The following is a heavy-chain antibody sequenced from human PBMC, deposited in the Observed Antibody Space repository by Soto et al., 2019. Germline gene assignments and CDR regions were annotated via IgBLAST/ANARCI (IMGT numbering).Heavy chain of an antibody. Sequence: SGPTLVNPTETLTLTCTVSGLSLNNGRLGVSWIRQPPGKALEWLAHIFSNDEKSYSTSLKSRLTITKDTSKNQVVLTMTNMDPVDTATYYCAQTAKRGDYDFWSGQRWFDPWGQGTLVTVSS. D-gene: IGHD3-3*01. CDR2: IFSNDEK. CDR1: GLSLNNGRLG. CDR3: AQTAKRGDYDFWSGQRWFDP. V-gene: IGHV2-26*01. J-gene: IGHJ5*02.